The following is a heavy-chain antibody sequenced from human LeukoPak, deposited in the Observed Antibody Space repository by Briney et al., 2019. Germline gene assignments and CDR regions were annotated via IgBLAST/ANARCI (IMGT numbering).Heavy chain of an antibody. D-gene: IGHD5-12*01. V-gene: IGHV1-8*01. CDR1: GYTFTSYD. CDR3: ARPIVDTIMGPYNWFDP. Sequence: ASVKVSCKASGYTFTSYDINWVRQATGQGLEWMGWMNPNSGNTGYAQKFQGRVTMTRNTSISTAYMELSSLRSEDTAVYYCARPIVDTIMGPYNWFDPWGQGTLVTVSS. J-gene: IGHJ5*02. CDR2: MNPNSGNT.